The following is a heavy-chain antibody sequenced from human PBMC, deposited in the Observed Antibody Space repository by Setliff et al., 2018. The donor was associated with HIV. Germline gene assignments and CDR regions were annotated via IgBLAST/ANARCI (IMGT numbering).Heavy chain of an antibody. D-gene: IGHD3-22*01. J-gene: IGHJ4*02. V-gene: IGHV1-69*13. CDR1: GGTFRNNP. Sequence: SVKVSCKASGGTFRNNPINWVRQAPGQGLEWMGGIIPIFSTTNYAQKFQDRVTITADESTSTVYMELGSLRSEDTAVYYCARALGISSDSNRFDYWGQGTLVTVSS. CDR2: IIPIFSTT. CDR3: ARALGISSDSNRFDY.